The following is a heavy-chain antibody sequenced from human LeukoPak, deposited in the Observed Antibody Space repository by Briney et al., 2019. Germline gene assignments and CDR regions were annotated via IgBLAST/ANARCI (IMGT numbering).Heavy chain of an antibody. CDR3: ARGDYYGSGSYFLDYYYYYMDV. J-gene: IGHJ6*03. D-gene: IGHD3-10*01. CDR1: GGSISISTYY. Sequence: PSETLSLTCTVSGGSISISTYYWGWIRQPPGKGLEWIGSIYYSGSTYYNPSLKSRVTISVDTSKNQFSLKLSSVTAADTAVYYCARGDYYGSGSYFLDYYYYYMDVWGKGTTVTVSS. V-gene: IGHV4-39*02. CDR2: IYYSGST.